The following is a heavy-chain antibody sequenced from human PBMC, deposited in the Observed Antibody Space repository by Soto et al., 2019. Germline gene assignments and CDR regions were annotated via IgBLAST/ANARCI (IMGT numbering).Heavy chain of an antibody. V-gene: IGHV4-59*01. D-gene: IGHD6-19*01. CDR1: AGSIGNYY. CDR3: ARDKRDSSGWFLFDY. J-gene: IGHJ4*02. CDR2: VHYTGST. Sequence: PSETLPLTCTVSAGSIGNYYWSWIRQPPGKGLDWIGYVHYTGSTNYNPSLKSRVTISVDTSKNQFSLKLSSVTAADTAVYYCARDKRDSSGWFLFDYWGQGTLVTVSS.